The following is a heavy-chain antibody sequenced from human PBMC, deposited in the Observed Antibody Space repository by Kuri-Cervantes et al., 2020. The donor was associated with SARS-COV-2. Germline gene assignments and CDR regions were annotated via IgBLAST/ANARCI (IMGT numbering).Heavy chain of an antibody. J-gene: IGHJ3*02. CDR3: AMSPSSAGTFDI. CDR2: IYPGDSDT. V-gene: IGHV5-51*01. CDR1: GYSFTTYW. Sequence: GESLKISCKTSGYSFTTYWVAWVRQMPGKGLEWMGIIYPGDSDTRYSPSFQGQVTISADKSISTAYLQWSSLKASDTAMYYCAMSPSSAGTFDIWGQGTMVTVSS. D-gene: IGHD6-6*01.